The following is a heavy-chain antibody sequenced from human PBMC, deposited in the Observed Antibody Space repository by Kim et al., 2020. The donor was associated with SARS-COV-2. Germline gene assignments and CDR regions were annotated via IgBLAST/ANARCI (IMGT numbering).Heavy chain of an antibody. CDR2: IYYSGST. J-gene: IGHJ4*01. D-gene: IGHD3-10*01. CDR1: GGSISSVSYY. Sequence: SETLSLTCTVSGGSISSVSYYWGWIRQPPGTGLEWIGTIYYSGSTYYNPSLKSRVTISVDTSKNPFSLRLSSVTAADTAVYFCARRAPYYYASGSYYNVNFDYWGHGTLVTVSS. CDR3: ARRAPYYYASGSYYNVNFDY. V-gene: IGHV4-39*01.